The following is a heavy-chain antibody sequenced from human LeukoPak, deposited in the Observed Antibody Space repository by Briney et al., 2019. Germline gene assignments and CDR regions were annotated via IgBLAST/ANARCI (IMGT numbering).Heavy chain of an antibody. J-gene: IGHJ4*02. D-gene: IGHD5-18*01. Sequence: GGSLRLSCAASGFTFSSYAMTWVRQAPGKGLEWFSAISGSGITTNYADSVKGRFTISRDNSKNTLYLQMTSLRAEDTAVYYCAKDRGNSYGHFDYWGQGTLVTVSS. V-gene: IGHV3-23*01. CDR2: ISGSGITT. CDR3: AKDRGNSYGHFDY. CDR1: GFTFSSYA.